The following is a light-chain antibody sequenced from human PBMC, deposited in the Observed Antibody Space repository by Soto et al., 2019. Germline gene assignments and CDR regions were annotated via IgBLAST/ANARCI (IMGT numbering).Light chain of an antibody. CDR1: LRISKY. J-gene: IGKJ1*01. V-gene: IGKV1-39*01. Sequence: DIQVIQSPSSLSASVGDRVTITCRASLRISKYLNWYQQKPGKAPKLLIYGASTLQSGVPSRFSGTGSGTDFTLTISSLQPGDFATYYCQQYRTYSFGQGSRVEIK. CDR2: GAS. CDR3: QQYRTYS.